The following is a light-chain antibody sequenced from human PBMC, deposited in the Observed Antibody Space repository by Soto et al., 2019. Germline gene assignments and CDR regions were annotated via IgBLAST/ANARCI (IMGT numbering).Light chain of an antibody. Sequence: EIVFTQSPATLSSSPGETSTLSCRASQYVGSRLAWYQHKPGQAPRLLIYYMSKRATGIPARFSGSGSGTEFTLTISSLQSEDFAVYYCQQYQNWPVTFGQGTMGDNK. CDR2: YMS. CDR3: QQYQNWPVT. V-gene: IGKV3D-15*01. CDR1: QYVGSR. J-gene: IGKJ1*01.